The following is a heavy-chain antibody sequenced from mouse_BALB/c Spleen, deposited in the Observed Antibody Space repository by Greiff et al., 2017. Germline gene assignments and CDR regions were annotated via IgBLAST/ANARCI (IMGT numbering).Heavy chain of an antibody. Sequence: QVQLQQSGAELAKPGASVKMSCKASGYTFTSYWMHWVKQRPGQGLEWIGYINPSTGYTEYNQKFKDKATLTADKSSSTAYMQLSSLTSEDSAVYYCANGYGSSYAMDYWGQGTSVTVSS. D-gene: IGHD1-1*01. V-gene: IGHV1-7*01. CDR2: INPSTGYT. CDR1: GYTFTSYW. CDR3: ANGYGSSYAMDY. J-gene: IGHJ4*01.